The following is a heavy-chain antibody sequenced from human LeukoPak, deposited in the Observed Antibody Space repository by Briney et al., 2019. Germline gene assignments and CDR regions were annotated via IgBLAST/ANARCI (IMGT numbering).Heavy chain of an antibody. V-gene: IGHV1-2*02. D-gene: IGHD3-10*01. CDR1: GYIFTGYY. Sequence: ASVKVSCKASGYIFTGYYMHWVRQAPGQGLEWMGWINPNSGGADYAQKFQGRVTMTRDTSISTAYMELSRLRSDDTAVYYCARAWLGELPWGQGTLVTVSS. CDR2: INPNSGGA. CDR3: ARAWLGELP. J-gene: IGHJ5*02.